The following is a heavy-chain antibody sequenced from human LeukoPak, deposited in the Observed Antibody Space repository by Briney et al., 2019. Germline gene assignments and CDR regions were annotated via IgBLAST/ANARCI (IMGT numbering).Heavy chain of an antibody. J-gene: IGHJ4*02. D-gene: IGHD1-26*01. Sequence: GGSLRLSCAASGFTFSSYSMNWVRQAPGRGLEWVSSISSSSSYIYYADSVKGRFTISRDNAKNSLYLQMNSLRAEDTAVYYCAREEYSGSYYFDYWGQGTLVTVSS. CDR1: GFTFSSYS. CDR3: AREEYSGSYYFDY. V-gene: IGHV3-21*01. CDR2: ISSSSSYI.